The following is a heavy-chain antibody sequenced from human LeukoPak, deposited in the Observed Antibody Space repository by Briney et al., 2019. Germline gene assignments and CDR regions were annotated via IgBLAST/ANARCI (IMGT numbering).Heavy chain of an antibody. V-gene: IGHV3-30*02. Sequence: GGSLRLSCAASGFTFSSNGREWDRQAQGKGREGGAFIRNDRSNKYYADSVKGRFTISRDNSTNTLYLQMNSLRAEDTAVYYCAKIDGNLFDYWGQGTLVTVSS. CDR2: IRNDRSNK. CDR3: AKIDGNLFDY. CDR1: GFTFSSNG. D-gene: IGHD1-26*01. J-gene: IGHJ4*02.